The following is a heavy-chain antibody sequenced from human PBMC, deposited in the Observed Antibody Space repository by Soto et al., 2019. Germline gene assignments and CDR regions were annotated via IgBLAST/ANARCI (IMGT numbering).Heavy chain of an antibody. V-gene: IGHV4-31*11. CDR2: IYYSGST. Sequence: SETLSLTCAVYGGSFSRYYWNWIRQQPGKGLEWIGYIYYSGSTYYNPSLKTRVTISVDTSKNQFSLKLSSVTAADTAVYYCARGPYYYVMDVWCQVTTVTVSS. CDR1: GGSFSRYY. J-gene: IGHJ6*02. CDR3: ARGPYYYVMDV.